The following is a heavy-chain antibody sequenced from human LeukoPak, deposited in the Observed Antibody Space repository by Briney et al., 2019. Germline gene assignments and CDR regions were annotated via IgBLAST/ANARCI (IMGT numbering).Heavy chain of an antibody. D-gene: IGHD2-2*01. J-gene: IGHJ5*02. CDR1: GGSISSYY. V-gene: IGHV4-4*09. CDR2: IYTSGST. Sequence: SETLSLTCTVSGGSISSYYWSWIRQPPGKGLEWIGYIYTSGSTNYNPSLKSRVTISVDTSKNQFSLKLSSVTAADTAVYYCARHVVVVPAAIWFDPWGQGTLVTVSS. CDR3: ARHVVVVPAAIWFDP.